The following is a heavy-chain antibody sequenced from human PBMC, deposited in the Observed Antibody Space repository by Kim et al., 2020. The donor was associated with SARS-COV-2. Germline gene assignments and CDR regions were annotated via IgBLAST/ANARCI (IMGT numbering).Heavy chain of an antibody. CDR2: IYYSGST. Sequence: SETLSLTCTVSGGSVSSGSYYWSWIRQPPGKGLEWLGYIYYSGSTNYNSSLKSRVIISVDTSKNQFSLKLSPVTAADTAVYYCARGGRCYDILTGYNGNFDDWGQGTLVTVSS. D-gene: IGHD3-9*01. CDR1: GGSVSSGSYY. CDR3: ARGGRCYDILTGYNGNFDD. J-gene: IGHJ4*02. V-gene: IGHV4-61*01.